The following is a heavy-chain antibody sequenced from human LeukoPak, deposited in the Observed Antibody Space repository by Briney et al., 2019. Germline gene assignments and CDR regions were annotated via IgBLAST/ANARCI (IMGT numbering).Heavy chain of an antibody. V-gene: IGHV4-59*01. Sequence: SETLSLTCTVSGGSISSYYWSWIRQPPGKGLEWIGYTYYSGSTNYNPSLKSRVTISVDTSKNQFSLKLSSVTAADTAVYYCARGVRGWYEGDYWGQGTLVTVSS. CDR2: TYYSGST. J-gene: IGHJ4*02. CDR1: GGSISSYY. D-gene: IGHD6-19*01. CDR3: ARGVRGWYEGDY.